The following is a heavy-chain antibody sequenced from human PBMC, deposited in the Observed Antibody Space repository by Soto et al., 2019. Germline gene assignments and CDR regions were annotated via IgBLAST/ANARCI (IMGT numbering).Heavy chain of an antibody. CDR2: ISTNGGST. CDR3: VKGEYYYDSSGYYPFDY. Sequence: PGGSLRLSCSASGFTFGSYAMHWVRQAPGKGLEYVSSISTNGGSTHYADSVKGRFTISRDNSKNTQYLQMSSLRADDTAVYYCVKGEYYYDSSGYYPFDYWGQGT. V-gene: IGHV3-64D*06. CDR1: GFTFGSYA. J-gene: IGHJ4*02. D-gene: IGHD3-22*01.